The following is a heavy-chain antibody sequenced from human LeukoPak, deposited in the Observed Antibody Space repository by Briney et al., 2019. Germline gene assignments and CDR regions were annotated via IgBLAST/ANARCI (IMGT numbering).Heavy chain of an antibody. Sequence: ASVKVSCKASGGTFSSYAISWVRQAPGQGLEWMGGITPIFGTANYAQKFQGRVTITADESTSTAYMKLSSLRSEDTAVYYCASVDYGDVYYYYGMDVWGQGTTVTVSS. CDR3: ASVDYGDVYYYYGMDV. CDR2: ITPIFGTA. CDR1: GGTFSSYA. D-gene: IGHD4-17*01. V-gene: IGHV1-69*01. J-gene: IGHJ6*02.